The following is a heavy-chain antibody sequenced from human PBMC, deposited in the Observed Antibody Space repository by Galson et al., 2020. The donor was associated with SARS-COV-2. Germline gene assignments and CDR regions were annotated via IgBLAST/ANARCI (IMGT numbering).Heavy chain of an antibody. CDR1: GFPFSAYA. V-gene: IGHV3-30*09. Sequence: GGSLRLSCASSGFPFSAYAMHWVRQAPGKGLEWLTVISDDGKKRYYAESVRGRFAISRDNSENTLYLQMNSLRPDDTGIYYCATERYDNSRGLESWGQGTLVTVSS. CDR2: ISDDGKKR. CDR3: ATERYDNSRGLES. D-gene: IGHD3-3*01. J-gene: IGHJ5*02.